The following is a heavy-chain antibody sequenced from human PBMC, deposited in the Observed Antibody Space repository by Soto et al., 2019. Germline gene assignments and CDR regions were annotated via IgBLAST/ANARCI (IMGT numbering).Heavy chain of an antibody. Sequence: SXRLGCAASGFTFSGSAMHWVRQAPGKGLEWVAVISYDGSNKYYADSVKGRFTISRDNSKNTLYLQMNRLRAEDTAVYYCARDYLGSIAVAVNWYFDLWGRGTLVTVYS. CDR2: ISYDGSNK. D-gene: IGHD6-19*01. J-gene: IGHJ2*01. V-gene: IGHV3-30-3*01. CDR1: GFTFSGSA. CDR3: ARDYLGSIAVAVNWYFDL.